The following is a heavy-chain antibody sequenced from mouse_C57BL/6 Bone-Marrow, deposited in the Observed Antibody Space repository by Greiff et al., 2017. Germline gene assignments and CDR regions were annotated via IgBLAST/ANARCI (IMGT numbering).Heavy chain of an antibody. V-gene: IGHV1-61*01. CDR1: GYTFTSYW. D-gene: IGHD2-3*01. Sequence: VQLQQPGAELVRPGSSVKLSCKASGYTFTSYWMDWVKQRPGHGLEWIGNIYPSDSENHYNQKFKDKAALTVDKSSSTAYMQLSSLTSEDSAVYYCARDGYYAMDDWGQGTSVTVSS. CDR2: IYPSDSEN. CDR3: ARDGYYAMDD. J-gene: IGHJ4*01.